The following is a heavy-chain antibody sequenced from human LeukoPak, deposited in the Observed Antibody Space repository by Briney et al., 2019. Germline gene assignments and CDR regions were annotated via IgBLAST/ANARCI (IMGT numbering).Heavy chain of an antibody. D-gene: IGHD3-3*01. V-gene: IGHV3-23*01. CDR2: ISCNSGST. CDR3: AKFWSRTNSVFCEDGFDF. CDR1: GFTLSSYA. Sequence: PGGSLRLSCAASGFTLSSYAMSWVRQAPGKGLEWVSAISCNSGSTYYADSVKGRFTISRDNSKNTLYLQMNSLRAADTAVYYCAKFWSRTNSVFCEDGFDFCGQGTMVTVSS. J-gene: IGHJ3*01.